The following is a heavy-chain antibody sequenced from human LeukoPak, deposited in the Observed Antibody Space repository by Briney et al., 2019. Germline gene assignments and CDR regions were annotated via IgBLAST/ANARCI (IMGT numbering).Heavy chain of an antibody. V-gene: IGHV4-30-2*01. J-gene: IGHJ6*02. CDR3: ARAPGRYCSSTSCYARGTYYYGMDV. CDR2: IYLRGSN. Sequence: PSETLSLTCSLSGDSISSGDSSWSWLRQPPGKGLEWIGSIYLRGSNDYNPSLESRVSISVDRSKNQFSLKVNSVTAADTAVYYCARAPGRYCSSTSCYARGTYYYGMDVWGQGTTVTVSS. CDR1: GDSISSGDSS. D-gene: IGHD2-2*01.